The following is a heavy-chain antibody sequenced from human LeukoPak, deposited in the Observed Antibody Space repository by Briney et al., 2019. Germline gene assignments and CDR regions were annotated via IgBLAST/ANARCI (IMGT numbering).Heavy chain of an antibody. D-gene: IGHD6-13*01. CDR2: ISSSGSTI. CDR3: ARDGIAAAGTGDY. V-gene: IGHV3-11*04. CDR1: EFSVGSSY. J-gene: IGHJ4*02. Sequence: GGSLRLSCAASEFSVGSSYMSWIRQAPGKGLEWVSYISSSGSTIYYADSVKGRFTISRDNAKNSLYLQMNSLRAEDTAVYYCARDGIAAAGTGDYWGQGTLVTVSS.